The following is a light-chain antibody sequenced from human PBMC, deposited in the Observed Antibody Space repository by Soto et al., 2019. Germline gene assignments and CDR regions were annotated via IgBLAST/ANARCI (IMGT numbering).Light chain of an antibody. J-gene: IGKJ5*01. Sequence: DIQMTQSPSSLSASVGDRVAINCRASQTIDSYLNWYQQKPGKVPDLLIYAASTLQSGVPSRFSGSGSGTDFTLTVTSRQPEDFGTYSGQQADMLPTTFGKGTRLVIK. CDR3: QQADMLPTT. CDR2: AAS. V-gene: IGKV1-39*01. CDR1: QTIDSY.